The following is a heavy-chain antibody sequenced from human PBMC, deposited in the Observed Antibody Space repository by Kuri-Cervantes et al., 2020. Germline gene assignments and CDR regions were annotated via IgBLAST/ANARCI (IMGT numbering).Heavy chain of an antibody. CDR3: ARTRGYRSYYMDV. CDR2: IYHSGST. D-gene: IGHD5-18*01. J-gene: IGHJ6*03. V-gene: IGHV4-38-2*01. Sequence: SETLSLTCAVSGYFISNGYYWGWIRQPPGKGLEWIGTIYHSGSTSYNPSLKSRVTISVDTSKNQFSLKLSSVTAADTAVYYCARTRGYRSYYMDVWGKGTTVTVSS. CDR1: GYFISNGYY.